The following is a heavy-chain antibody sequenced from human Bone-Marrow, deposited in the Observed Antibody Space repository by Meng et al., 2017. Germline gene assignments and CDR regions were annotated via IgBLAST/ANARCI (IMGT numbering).Heavy chain of an antibody. Sequence: GGSLRLSCAASGFTFDDYDMDLFRQAPGKGLEWVSGISWNSGSIGYADSVKGRFTISRDNAKNSLYLQMNSLRAEDTALYSCAKAIRYYYDSSGYYYYYYGMDVWGQGNTVTCSS. D-gene: IGHD3-22*01. V-gene: IGHV3-9*01. CDR1: GFTFDDYD. J-gene: IGHJ6*01. CDR2: ISWNSGSI. CDR3: AKAIRYYYDSSGYYYYYYGMDV.